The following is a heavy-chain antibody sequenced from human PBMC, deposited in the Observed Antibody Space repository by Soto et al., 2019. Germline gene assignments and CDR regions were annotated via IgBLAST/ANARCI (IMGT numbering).Heavy chain of an antibody. J-gene: IGHJ6*02. D-gene: IGHD6-13*01. CDR1: GYTFTSYG. V-gene: IGHV1-18*04. Sequence: ASVKVSCKASGYTFTSYGISWVRQASGQGLERMGWISAYNGNTNYAQKLQGRVTMTTDTSTSTAYMELRSLRSDDTAVYYCARTVTIAAAGIYYYYYGMDVWGQGTTVTVSS. CDR3: ARTVTIAAAGIYYYYYGMDV. CDR2: ISAYNGNT.